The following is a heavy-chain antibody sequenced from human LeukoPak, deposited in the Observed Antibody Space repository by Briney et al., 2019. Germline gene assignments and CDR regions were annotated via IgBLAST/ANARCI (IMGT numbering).Heavy chain of an antibody. CDR3: ARVQWELRGVGSYFEY. Sequence: GGSLRLSSVVSAFTLSSYWMTWARQAPRKGLEGMANIKQDGSEKYYVDFVKGRFTMSRDNAKNSLYLQMNSLRAEDTAVYYCARVQWELRGVGSYFEYWGQGALVTVSS. CDR2: IKQDGSEK. CDR1: AFTLSSYW. D-gene: IGHD1-26*01. J-gene: IGHJ4*02. V-gene: IGHV3-7*01.